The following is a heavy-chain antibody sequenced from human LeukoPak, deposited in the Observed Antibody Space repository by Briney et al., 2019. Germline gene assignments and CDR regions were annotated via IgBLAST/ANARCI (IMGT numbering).Heavy chain of an antibody. CDR1: GYTFTNYN. CDR3: ARVYYCSGGSCYSGLDP. CDR2: INPSGGST. J-gene: IGHJ5*02. V-gene: IGHV1-46*01. D-gene: IGHD2-15*01. Sequence: GASVKVSCKASGYTFTNYNMHWVRQAPGQGLEWMGIINPSGGSTNYAQNFQGRVTITRNTSISTAYMELSSLRSEDTAVYYCARVYYCSGGSCYSGLDPWGQGTLVTVSS.